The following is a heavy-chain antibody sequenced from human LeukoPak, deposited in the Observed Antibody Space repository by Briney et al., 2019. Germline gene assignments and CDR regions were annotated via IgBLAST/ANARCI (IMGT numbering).Heavy chain of an antibody. V-gene: IGHV3-23*01. Sequence: GGSLRLSCAASGFTFSAYAVTWVRQAPGKGLEWVSTISETGDVTYYVDSVKDRYTISRDNSKSTLFRHMSRLRADDTAVYYYAKGTSHHWYCFDSWGRGALVTVSS. CDR3: AKGTSHHWYCFDS. CDR1: GFTFSAYA. CDR2: ISETGDVT. J-gene: IGHJ5*01. D-gene: IGHD1-7*01.